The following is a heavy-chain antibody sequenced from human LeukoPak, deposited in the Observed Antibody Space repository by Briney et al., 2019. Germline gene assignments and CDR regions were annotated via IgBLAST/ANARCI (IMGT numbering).Heavy chain of an antibody. V-gene: IGHV3-74*01. Sequence: GGSLRLSCAASGFTFSSYWMHWVRQAPGKGLVWVARINTDGSITSYADSVKGRFTISRDNTKNTLYLQMNGLRAEDTAVYYCAKGGSSHFDYWGQGTLVTVSS. CDR2: INTDGSIT. CDR1: GFTFSSYW. J-gene: IGHJ4*02. CDR3: AKGGSSHFDY. D-gene: IGHD6-13*01.